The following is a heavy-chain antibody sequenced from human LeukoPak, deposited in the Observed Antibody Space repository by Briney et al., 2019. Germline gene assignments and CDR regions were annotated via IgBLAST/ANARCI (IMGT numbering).Heavy chain of an antibody. CDR2: IRSKAYGGTT. CDR1: GFTFGDRA. CDR3: TSFYYFDSSGSPFDY. Sequence: PGRSLRLSCTASGFTFGDRALNWFRQAPGKGLEWVGFIRSKAYGGTTEYAASVKGRLIISRDDSKSIAYLQMNSLNTEDTAVYYCTSFYYFDSSGSPFDYWGQGTLVTVSS. D-gene: IGHD3-22*01. J-gene: IGHJ4*02. V-gene: IGHV3-49*03.